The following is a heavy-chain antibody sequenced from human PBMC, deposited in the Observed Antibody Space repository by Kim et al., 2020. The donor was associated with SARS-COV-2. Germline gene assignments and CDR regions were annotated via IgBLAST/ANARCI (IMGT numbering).Heavy chain of an antibody. CDR1: GFTFSSYG. V-gene: IGHV3-30*18. J-gene: IGHJ4*02. CDR2: ISYDGRNK. CDR3: AKDDY. Sequence: GGSLRLSCAASGFTFSSYGMHWVRQAPGKGLEWVAGISYDGRNKYYVDSVKGRFTISRDNSKNTLYLQMNSLRAEDTAVYYCAKDDYWGQGTLVTVSS.